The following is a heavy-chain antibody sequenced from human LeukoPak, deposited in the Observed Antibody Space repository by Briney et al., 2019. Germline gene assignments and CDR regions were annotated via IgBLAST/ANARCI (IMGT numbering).Heavy chain of an antibody. J-gene: IGHJ4*02. D-gene: IGHD3-16*01. CDR2: INHSGST. V-gene: IGHV4-34*01. CDR3: ARFGGYVHAWGTTTSWIDY. Sequence: PSETLSLTCAVYGGSFSDYYWTWIRQPPGRGLEWIGEINHSGSTNYNPSLKSRVTVSVDTSKNQFSLKLTSVTAADTAVYYCARFGGYVHAWGTTTSWIDYWGQGTLVTVSS. CDR1: GGSFSDYY.